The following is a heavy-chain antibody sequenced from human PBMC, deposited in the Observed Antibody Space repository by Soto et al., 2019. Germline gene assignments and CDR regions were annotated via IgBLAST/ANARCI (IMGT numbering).Heavy chain of an antibody. D-gene: IGHD6-6*01. CDR2: INHSGST. V-gene: IGHV4-34*01. Sequence: SETLSLTCAVYGGSFSGYYWSWIRQPPGKGLEWIGEINHSGSTNYNPSLKSRVTIPVDTSKNQFSLKLSSVTAADTAVYYCARDRKQLVVYYYYYYGMDVWGQGTTVTVSS. J-gene: IGHJ6*02. CDR1: GGSFSGYY. CDR3: ARDRKQLVVYYYYYYGMDV.